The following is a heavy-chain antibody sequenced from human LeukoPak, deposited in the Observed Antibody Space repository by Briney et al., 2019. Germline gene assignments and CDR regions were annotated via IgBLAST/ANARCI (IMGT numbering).Heavy chain of an antibody. CDR3: ARPASYYYDSSGYWSH. D-gene: IGHD3-22*01. V-gene: IGHV3-69-1*01. CDR2: ISSSSTI. J-gene: IGHJ4*02. Sequence: GGSLRLSCAASGFTFSDYYMNWVPQAPGKGLEWVSSISSSSTIYYADSVKGRFTISRDNAKNSLYLQMNSLRAEDTAVYYCARPASYYYDSSGYWSHWGQGTLVTVSS. CDR1: GFTFSDYY.